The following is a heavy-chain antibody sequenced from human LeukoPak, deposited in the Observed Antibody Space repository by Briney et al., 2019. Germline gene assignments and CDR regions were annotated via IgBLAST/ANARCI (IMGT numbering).Heavy chain of an antibody. D-gene: IGHD4-11*01. CDR3: ASDATVTTNWFDP. CDR2: IYYSGST. CDR1: GGSISSGDYY. J-gene: IGHJ5*02. V-gene: IGHV4-30-4*08. Sequence: SETLSLTCTVSGGSISSGDYYWSWIRQPPGKGLEWIGYIYYSGSTYYNPSLKSRVTISVDTSKNQFSLKLSSVTAADTAVYYCASDATVTTNWFDPWGQGTLVTVSS.